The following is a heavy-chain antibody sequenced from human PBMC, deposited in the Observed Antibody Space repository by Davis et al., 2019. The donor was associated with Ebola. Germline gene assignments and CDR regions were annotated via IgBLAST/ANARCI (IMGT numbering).Heavy chain of an antibody. J-gene: IGHJ4*02. V-gene: IGHV3-30*02. Sequence: GGSLRLSCAASGFTFSSYGMHWVRQAPGKGLEWVPFIRYDGSNKYYADSVKGRFTISKDNSKNTLYLQMNSLRAEDTAVYYCAKNNWNYVGYFDYWGQGTLVTVSS. CDR2: IRYDGSNK. CDR1: GFTFSSYG. CDR3: AKNNWNYVGYFDY. D-gene: IGHD1-7*01.